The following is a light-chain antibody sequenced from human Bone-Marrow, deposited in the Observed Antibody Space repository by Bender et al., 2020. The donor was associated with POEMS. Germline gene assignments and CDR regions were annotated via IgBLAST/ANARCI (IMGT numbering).Light chain of an antibody. V-gene: IGLV1-44*01. J-gene: IGLJ3*02. CDR3: AVWDDSLNGWV. Sequence: QSVLTQPPSASGTPGQRVTISCSGGSSNIGAHAVTWYQHLPGRAPKRLIYSGLRRPSEVPDRFSGSRSGASASLASSGLQSEDEADYYCAVWDDSLNGWVFGGGTKLTVL. CDR2: SGL. CDR1: SSNIGAHA.